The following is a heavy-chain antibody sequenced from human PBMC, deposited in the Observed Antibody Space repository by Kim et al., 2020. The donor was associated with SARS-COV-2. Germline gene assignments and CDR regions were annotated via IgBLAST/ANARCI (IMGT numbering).Heavy chain of an antibody. J-gene: IGHJ4*02. CDR3: AKSTISAYCGGDCYSIDY. Sequence: GGSLRLSCAASGFTFSSYGMHWVRQAPGKGLEWVAVISYDGSNKYYADSVKGRFTISRDNSKNTLYLQMNSLRAEDTAVYYCAKSTISAYCGGDCYSIDYWGQGTLVTVSS. CDR2: ISYDGSNK. D-gene: IGHD2-21*01. CDR1: GFTFSSYG. V-gene: IGHV3-30*18.